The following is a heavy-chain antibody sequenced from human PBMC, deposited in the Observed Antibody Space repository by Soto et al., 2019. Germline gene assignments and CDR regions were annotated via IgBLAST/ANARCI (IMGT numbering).Heavy chain of an antibody. CDR1: GFSLSTSGVG. V-gene: IGHV2-5*02. CDR2: IYWDDDK. D-gene: IGHD6-6*01. Sequence: QITLKESGPTLVKPTQPLTLTCTFSGFSLSTSGVGVGWIRQPPGKALEWLALIYWDDDKRYSPSLKSRLTRTKDTSKNQVVLTMTNMDPVDTATYYCAHRESIAANRYYYYGMDVWGQGTTVTVSS. CDR3: AHRESIAANRYYYYGMDV. J-gene: IGHJ6*02.